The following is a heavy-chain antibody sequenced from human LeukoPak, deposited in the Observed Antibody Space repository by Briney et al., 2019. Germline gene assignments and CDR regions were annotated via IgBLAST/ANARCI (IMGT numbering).Heavy chain of an antibody. CDR3: AREHYGDYDNRFDP. V-gene: IGHV4-59*01. J-gene: IGHJ5*02. CDR1: GGSISSYY. CDR2: IYYSGST. Sequence: SETLSLTCTVSGGSISSYYWSWIRQPPGKGLEWIGYIYYSGSTNYNPSLKSRVTISVDTSKNQFSLKLSSVTAADTAVYYCAREHYGDYDNRFDPWGQGTLVTVSS. D-gene: IGHD4-17*01.